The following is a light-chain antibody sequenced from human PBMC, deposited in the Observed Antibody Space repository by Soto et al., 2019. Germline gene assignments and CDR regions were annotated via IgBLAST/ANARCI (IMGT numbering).Light chain of an antibody. J-gene: IGKJ2*01. V-gene: IGKV1-6*01. CDR3: LQDYNFPYT. CDR1: QGIRND. Sequence: AIQMTQSPSSLSASVGDRVTITCRASQGIRNDLAWYQQKPGKAPKLLIYAASSLQSGVPPRFSGSGSGTDFTLTISSLQPEDFVTYFCLQDYNFPYTFGQGTKLEIK. CDR2: AAS.